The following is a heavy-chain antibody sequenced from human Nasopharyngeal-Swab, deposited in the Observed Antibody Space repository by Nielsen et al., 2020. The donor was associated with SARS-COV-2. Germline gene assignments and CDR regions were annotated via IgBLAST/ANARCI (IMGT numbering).Heavy chain of an antibody. J-gene: IGHJ4*02. CDR3: TTDYYFDY. Sequence: GSLKISCAASGFLFSGSAMHWVRQASGKGLEWVGRIGDKDHNYATTYGAAVKGRFTISRDDSKNTAFLQMDSLKAEDTALYYCTTDYYFDYWGQGTLVTVSS. V-gene: IGHV3-73*01. CDR1: GFLFSGSA. CDR2: IGDKDHNYAT.